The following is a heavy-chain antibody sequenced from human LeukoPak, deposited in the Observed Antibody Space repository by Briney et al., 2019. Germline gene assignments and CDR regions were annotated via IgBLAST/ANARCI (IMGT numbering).Heavy chain of an antibody. J-gene: IGHJ6*03. D-gene: IGHD3-16*02. CDR3: ARGWGYDYVWGSYRPYYYYYYMDV. CDR2: IYYSGST. CDR1: GGSISTSSYY. Sequence: SETLSLTCTVSGGSISTSSYYWGWIRQPPGKGLEWIGSIYYSGSTYYNPSLKSRVTISVDTSKNQFSLKLSSVTAADTAVYYCARGWGYDYVWGSYRPYYYYYYMDVWGKGTTVTVSS. V-gene: IGHV4-39*07.